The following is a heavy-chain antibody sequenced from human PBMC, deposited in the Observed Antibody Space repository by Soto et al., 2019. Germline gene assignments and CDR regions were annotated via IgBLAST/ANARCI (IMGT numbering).Heavy chain of an antibody. CDR1: GYTFTDYD. CDR3: ARGKLATLTDF. Sequence: QVQLVQSGAEVKKPGAPVKVSCRSSGYTFTDYDINWVRQAPGQGLEWMGWMKPNTGNTRYAQHFQGRLTMTRDTSISTAFMELRNLRSEDTAFYYCARGKLATLTDFWGQGTLVTVSS. J-gene: IGHJ4*02. D-gene: IGHD5-12*01. CDR2: MKPNTGNT. V-gene: IGHV1-8*01.